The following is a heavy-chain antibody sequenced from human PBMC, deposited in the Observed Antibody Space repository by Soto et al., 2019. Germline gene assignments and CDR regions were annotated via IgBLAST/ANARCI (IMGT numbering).Heavy chain of an antibody. J-gene: IGHJ4*02. V-gene: IGHV3-7*03. D-gene: IGHD2-8*01. Sequence: GGSLRLSCSASGFTSKSYWMNWVRQAPGKGLEWVANIKEDGRETDYADSVKGRFIISRDNARNSLFLQMNSLGAEDTALYYRTQGLYRDTYWGQGALVTVSS. CDR2: IKEDGRET. CDR1: GFTSKSYW. CDR3: TQGLYRDTY.